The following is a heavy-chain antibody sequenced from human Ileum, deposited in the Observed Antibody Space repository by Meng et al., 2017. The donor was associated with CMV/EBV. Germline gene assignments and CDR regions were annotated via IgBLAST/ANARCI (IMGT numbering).Heavy chain of an antibody. V-gene: IGHV4-34*02. Sequence: QVPVQQWGAGLLKPSETLSLPCAVSGEPLNGFFCSWIRQPPGRGLEWIGEVNNRGRTNYNPSLKSRLTISIDTSKRQLSLMVTSVTAADSAIYYCASGRLQFTPSALQHWGPGTLVTVSS. CDR2: VNNRGRT. CDR3: ASGRLQFTPSALQH. CDR1: GEPLNGFF. D-gene: IGHD5-24*01. J-gene: IGHJ1*01.